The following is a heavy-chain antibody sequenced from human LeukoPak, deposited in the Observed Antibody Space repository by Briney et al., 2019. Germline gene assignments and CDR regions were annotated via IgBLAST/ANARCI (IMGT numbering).Heavy chain of an antibody. J-gene: IGHJ4*02. CDR3: TRVGYIDEGIAY. CDR2: IKQDGSKK. CDR1: GFPFSSYW. V-gene: IGHV3-7*04. Sequence: PGGSLRLSCVASGFPFSSYWMTWVRQAPGKGLEWVANIKQDGSKKSYVDSVKGRFTISRDNAKNSLYLQMNRLRAEDTAIYYCTRVGYIDEGIAYWGQGTLVTVSS. D-gene: IGHD5-24*01.